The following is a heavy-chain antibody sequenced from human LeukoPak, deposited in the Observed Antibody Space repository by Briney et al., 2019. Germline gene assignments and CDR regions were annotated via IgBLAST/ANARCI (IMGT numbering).Heavy chain of an antibody. CDR2: IYYSGST. CDR1: GGSISSSSYY. D-gene: IGHD6-13*01. Sequence: SETLSLTCTVSGGSISSSSYYWGWIRQPPGKGLEWIGSIYYSGSTYYNPSLKSRVTISVDTSKNQFSLKLSSVTAADTAVYYCAGGSSWYELASDAFDIWGQGTMVTVSS. V-gene: IGHV4-39*07. CDR3: AGGSSWYELASDAFDI. J-gene: IGHJ3*02.